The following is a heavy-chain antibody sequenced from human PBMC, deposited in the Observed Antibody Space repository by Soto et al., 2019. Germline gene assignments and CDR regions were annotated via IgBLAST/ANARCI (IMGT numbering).Heavy chain of an antibody. J-gene: IGHJ4*02. CDR3: ARDMAGGNPDY. Sequence: EVQLVESGGGLVQPGGSLRLSCVASGFTLSRYSMNWVRQAPGKGLEWVSYISRSSSTIYYADSVKGRFTISRDNAENSLYLQMNSLRAEDTAVYYCARDMAGGNPDYWGQGTRVTVSS. CDR1: GFTLSRYS. V-gene: IGHV3-48*01. D-gene: IGHD3-10*01. CDR2: ISRSSSTI.